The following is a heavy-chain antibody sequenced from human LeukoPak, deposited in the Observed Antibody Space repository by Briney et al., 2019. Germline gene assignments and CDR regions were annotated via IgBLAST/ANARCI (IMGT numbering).Heavy chain of an antibody. Sequence: GGSLRLSCAASGFTFCTYAMNWVRQAPGKGLEWVSSIRGIDGSTYYADSVKGRFTISRDNSKNTVYLQMNSLRAEDTAVYHCAKDSVRGNSCHGNDGSDIWGQGTMVTVSS. D-gene: IGHD5-18*01. CDR3: AKDSVRGNSCHGNDGSDI. J-gene: IGHJ3*02. CDR1: GFTFCTYA. V-gene: IGHV3-23*01. CDR2: IRGIDGST.